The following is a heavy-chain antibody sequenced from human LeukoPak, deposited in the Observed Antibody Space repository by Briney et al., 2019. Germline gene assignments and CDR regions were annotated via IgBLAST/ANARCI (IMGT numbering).Heavy chain of an antibody. CDR3: AKDQVVVVIASYFQY. CDR2: IRYDESTK. V-gene: IGHV3-30*02. J-gene: IGHJ4*02. CDR1: GFTFSRYG. D-gene: IGHD2-21*01. Sequence: GGSLRLSCAASGFTFSRYGMHWVRQAPGKGLEWVAFIRYDESTKYYADSVKGRFTISRDNSKNTLYLQMNSLRAEDTAVYFCAKDQVVVVIASYFQYWGQGTQVTVSS.